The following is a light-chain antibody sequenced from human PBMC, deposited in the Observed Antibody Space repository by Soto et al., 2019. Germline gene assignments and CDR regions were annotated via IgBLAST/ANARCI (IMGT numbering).Light chain of an antibody. CDR3: QQYSTSRLT. J-gene: IGKJ4*01. V-gene: IGKV3-20*01. Sequence: EIVLTQSPGTLSLSPGERATLSCRASQSVTSSYLAWYQQKSGQAPRLLISGAFSRATGIPDRFSGSESGTDFTLTISRLQPEAFAVYYCQQYSTSRLTFGGGTKVEIK. CDR2: GAF. CDR1: QSVTSSY.